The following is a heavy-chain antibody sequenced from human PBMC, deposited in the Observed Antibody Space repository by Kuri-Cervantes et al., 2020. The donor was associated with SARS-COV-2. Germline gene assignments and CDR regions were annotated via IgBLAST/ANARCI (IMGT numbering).Heavy chain of an antibody. CDR1: GGSISSHY. V-gene: IGHV4-59*11. J-gene: IGHJ3*02. Sequence: SETLSLTCTVSGGSISSHYWSWIRQPPRKGLEWIGYIYYSGSTNYNPSLKSRVTISVDTSKNQFSLKLSSVTAADTAVYYCARVGGYCSSTSCYNHAFDIWGQGTMVTVSS. D-gene: IGHD2-2*02. CDR2: IYYSGST. CDR3: ARVGGYCSSTSCYNHAFDI.